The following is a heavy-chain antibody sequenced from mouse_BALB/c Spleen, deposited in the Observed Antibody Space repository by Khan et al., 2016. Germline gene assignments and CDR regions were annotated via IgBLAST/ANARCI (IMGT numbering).Heavy chain of an antibody. Sequence: QIQLVQSGPELKKPGETVKISCKASGYTFTNYGMNWVKQAPGKDLKWMGWINTYTGEPTYADDFKGRFAFSLETSASTAYLQINNLRNEDTATYFCARSRYYYGSSKYFDVWGAGTTVTVSS. J-gene: IGHJ1*01. CDR1: GYTFTNYG. CDR3: ARSRYYYGSSKYFDV. V-gene: IGHV9-3-1*01. D-gene: IGHD1-1*01. CDR2: INTYTGEP.